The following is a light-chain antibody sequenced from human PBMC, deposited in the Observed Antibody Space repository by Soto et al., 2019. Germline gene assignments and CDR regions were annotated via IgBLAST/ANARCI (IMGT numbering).Light chain of an antibody. V-gene: IGKV1-5*03. Sequence: DIQMTQSPSTLSASVGDRVTITCRASQSISTWLAWYQQKPGKAPKLLIYKASSLEGGVPSRFGGSGSGTLFNITISSLHPDDFATYYCQQYNPYPLTFGGGTKVDIK. CDR1: QSISTW. J-gene: IGKJ4*01. CDR3: QQYNPYPLT. CDR2: KAS.